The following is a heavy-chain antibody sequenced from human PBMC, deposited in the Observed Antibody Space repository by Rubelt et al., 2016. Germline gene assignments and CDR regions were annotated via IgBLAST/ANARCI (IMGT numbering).Heavy chain of an antibody. CDR3: ASLSSSSHDAFDI. V-gene: IGHV5-51*01. CDR2: IYPGDSDT. J-gene: IGHJ3*02. CDR1: GYSFTSYW. D-gene: IGHD6-6*01. Sequence: EVQLVQSGAEVKKPGESLKISCKGSGYSFTSYWIGWVRQMPGEGLEWMGIIYPGDSDTRYSPSFQGQVTISADKAISTAYLQWSSVKASDAAMYYCASLSSSSHDAFDIWGQGTMVTVSS.